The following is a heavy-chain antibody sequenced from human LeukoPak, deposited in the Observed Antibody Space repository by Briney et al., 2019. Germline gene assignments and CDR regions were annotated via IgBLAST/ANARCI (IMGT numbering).Heavy chain of an antibody. CDR2: ITSGGGST. CDR3: AKGWGALDY. D-gene: IGHD1-26*01. J-gene: IGHJ4*02. CDR1: GFTFGNYA. V-gene: IGHV3-23*01. Sequence: GGSLRLSCAASGFTFGNYAMSWVRQPPGKGLEWVSVITSGGGSTYYADSVKGRFTISRDNPTDTLSLQMNSLRVEDTAVYYCAKGWGALDYWGQGTLVTVSS.